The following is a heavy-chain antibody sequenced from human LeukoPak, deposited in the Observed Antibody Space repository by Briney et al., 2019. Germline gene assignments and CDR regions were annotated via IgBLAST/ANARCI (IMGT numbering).Heavy chain of an antibody. CDR1: GASVSSGSYY. Sequence: PSETLSLTCNVSGASVSSGSYYWSWIRQPPGKELEWIGYIYYSGSTSYNPSLKSRVTISVDTSKNHFSLKLSSVTAADTAVYYCARDGLAVAGIDRANNWFDPWGQGTLVTVSS. CDR2: IYYSGST. V-gene: IGHV4-61*03. J-gene: IGHJ5*02. CDR3: ARDGLAVAGIDRANNWFDP. D-gene: IGHD6-19*01.